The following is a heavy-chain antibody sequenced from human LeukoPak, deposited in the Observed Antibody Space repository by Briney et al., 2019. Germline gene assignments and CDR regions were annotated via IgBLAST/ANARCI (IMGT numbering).Heavy chain of an antibody. CDR1: GGSISSYY. CDR2: IYYSGST. Sequence: PSETLSLTCTVSGGSISSYYWSWIRQPPGKGLEWIGYIYYSGSTNYNPSLKSRVTISVDTSTNQFSLKLSSLTAADTAVYYCARAGVRERYCSSTSCHLRGAFDIWGQGTMVTVSS. D-gene: IGHD2-2*01. J-gene: IGHJ3*02. V-gene: IGHV4-59*12. CDR3: ARAGVRERYCSSTSCHLRGAFDI.